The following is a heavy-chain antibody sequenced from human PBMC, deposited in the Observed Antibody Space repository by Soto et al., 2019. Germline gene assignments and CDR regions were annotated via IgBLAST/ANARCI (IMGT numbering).Heavy chain of an antibody. CDR3: AKETAYYDGGASRYYYGMDV. Sequence: GGSLRLSCAASGFTFSSYAMSWVRLAPGKGLEWVSGLSGNGGDTYNADSVKGRFTISRDNSKNTLDLQINSLRAEDTAVYYCAKETAYYDGGASRYYYGMDVWGQGTTVTVSS. V-gene: IGHV3-23*01. J-gene: IGHJ6*02. D-gene: IGHD3-22*01. CDR1: GFTFSSYA. CDR2: LSGNGGDT.